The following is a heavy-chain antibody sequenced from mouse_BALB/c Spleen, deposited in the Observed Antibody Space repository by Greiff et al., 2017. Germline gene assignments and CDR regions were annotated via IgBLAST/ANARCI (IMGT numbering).Heavy chain of an antibody. V-gene: IGHV5-6*01. Sequence: EVKLVESGGDLVKPGGSLKLSCAASGFTFSSYGMSWVRQTPDKRLEWVATISSGGSYTYYPDSVKGRFTISRGNAKNTLYLQMSSLKSEDTAMYYCARQDGYDYWGQGTTLTVSS. D-gene: IGHD2-3*01. CDR3: ARQDGYDY. J-gene: IGHJ2*01. CDR2: ISSGGSYT. CDR1: GFTFSSYG.